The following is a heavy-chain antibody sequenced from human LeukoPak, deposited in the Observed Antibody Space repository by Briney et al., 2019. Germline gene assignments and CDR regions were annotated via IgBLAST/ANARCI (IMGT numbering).Heavy chain of an antibody. V-gene: IGHV1-69*04. CDR3: ARGDILTGYTPVDY. D-gene: IGHD3-9*01. J-gene: IGHJ4*02. Sequence: EASVKVSCKASGGTFSSYAISWVRQAPGQGLEWMGRIIPILGIANYAQKFQGRVTMTRDTSTSTVYMELSSLRSEDTAVYYCARGDILTGYTPVDYWGQGTLVTVSS. CDR1: GGTFSSYA. CDR2: IIPILGIA.